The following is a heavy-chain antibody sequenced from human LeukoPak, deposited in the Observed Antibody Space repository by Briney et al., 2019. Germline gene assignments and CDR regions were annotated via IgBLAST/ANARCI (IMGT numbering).Heavy chain of an antibody. CDR1: GCTFSSYG. CDR3: AKRGACSSTSCYIYGMDV. J-gene: IGHJ6*02. CDR2: ISYDGSNK. D-gene: IGHD2-2*02. Sequence: GRSLRLSCAASGCTFSSYGMHWVRQAPGKGLEWVAVISYDGSNKYYADSVKGRFTISRDNSKNTLYLQMNSLRAEDTAVYYCAKRGACSSTSCYIYGMDVWGQGTTVTVSS. V-gene: IGHV3-30*18.